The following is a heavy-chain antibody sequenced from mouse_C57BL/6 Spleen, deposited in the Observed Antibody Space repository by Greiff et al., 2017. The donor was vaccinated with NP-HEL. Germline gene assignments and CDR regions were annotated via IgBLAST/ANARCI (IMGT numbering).Heavy chain of an antibody. CDR2: IYPRDGSN. J-gene: IGHJ1*03. CDR3: ARGGYDFWYFDV. D-gene: IGHD2-4*01. V-gene: IGHV1-85*01. CDR1: GYTFTSYD. Sequence: VQGVESGPELVKPGASVKLSCKASGYTFTSYDINWVKQRPGQGLEWIGWIYPRDGSNKYNEKFKGKATLTVDTSASTAYMELHSLTSEDSAVYFCARGGYDFWYFDVWGTGTTVTVSS.